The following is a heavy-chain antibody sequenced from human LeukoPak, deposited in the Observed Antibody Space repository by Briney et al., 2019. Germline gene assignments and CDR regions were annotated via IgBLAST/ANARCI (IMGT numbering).Heavy chain of an antibody. D-gene: IGHD2-21*02. V-gene: IGHV1-69*05. CDR1: GGTLSSLA. J-gene: IGHJ4*02. CDR3: AREPLGCGGDCHFDF. CDR2: IIPIYDPV. Sequence: ASVKVSCKASGGTLSSLAFSWMRQAPGQGLEWMGRIIPIYDPVDYAQRFQGRVTITTDESTNTVYMELSRLTHEDTAVYYCAREPLGCGGDCHFDFWGQGTLVTVSS.